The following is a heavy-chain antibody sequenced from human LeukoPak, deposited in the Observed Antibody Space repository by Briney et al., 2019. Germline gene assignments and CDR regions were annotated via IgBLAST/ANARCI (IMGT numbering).Heavy chain of an antibody. CDR2: TYPGDSAT. CDR3: ARQPEGTWFDP. Sequence: GESLKISCKASGYSFTNYWIGWVRQMPGKGLEWMGITYPGDSATRYSPSFRGQVTISADKSISTAYLQWSSLKASDTTMYYCARQPEGTWFDPWGQGTLVTVSS. CDR1: GYSFTNYW. V-gene: IGHV5-51*01. J-gene: IGHJ5*02. D-gene: IGHD1-1*01.